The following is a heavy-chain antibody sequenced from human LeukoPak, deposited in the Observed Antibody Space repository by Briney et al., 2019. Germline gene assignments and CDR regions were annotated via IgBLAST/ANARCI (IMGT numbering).Heavy chain of an antibody. CDR1: GGSISSGSYY. D-gene: IGHD3-22*01. Sequence: PSQTLSLTCTVSGGSISSGSYYWSWIRQPAGKGLEWIGRIYTSGSTNYNPSLKSRVTISVDTSKNQFSLKLSSVTAADTAVYYCARDQNYYDSSGYYSDYWGQGTLVTVSS. CDR3: ARDQNYYDSSGYYSDY. CDR2: IYTSGST. J-gene: IGHJ4*02. V-gene: IGHV4-61*02.